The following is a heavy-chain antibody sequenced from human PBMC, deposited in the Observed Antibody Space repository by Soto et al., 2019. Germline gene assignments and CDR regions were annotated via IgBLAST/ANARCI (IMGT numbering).Heavy chain of an antibody. Sequence: PGGSLRLSCAASGFTFSNAWMSWVRQAPGKGLEWVGRIKSKTDGGTTDYAAPVKGRFTISRDDSKNTLYLQMNSLKTEDTAVYYCTTDHAIRVTLRYWGQGTLVTVSS. CDR2: IKSKTDGGTT. CDR1: GFTFSNAW. CDR3: TTDHAIRVTLRY. D-gene: IGHD4-17*01. V-gene: IGHV3-15*01. J-gene: IGHJ4*02.